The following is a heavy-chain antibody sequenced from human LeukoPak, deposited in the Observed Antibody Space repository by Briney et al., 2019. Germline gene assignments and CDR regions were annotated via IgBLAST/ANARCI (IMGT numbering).Heavy chain of an antibody. CDR3: AREHHKAVAGLDY. J-gene: IGHJ4*02. V-gene: IGHV6-1*01. CDR1: GDSVSSNSAA. CDR2: TYYRSKWYN. D-gene: IGHD6-19*01. Sequence: SQSLSLTCAISGDSVSSNSAAWNWIRQSPSRGLEWLGRTYYRSKWYNDYAVSVKSRITISPDTSKNKFSLQLNSVTPEDTAVYYCAREHHKAVAGLDYWGQGTLVTVSS.